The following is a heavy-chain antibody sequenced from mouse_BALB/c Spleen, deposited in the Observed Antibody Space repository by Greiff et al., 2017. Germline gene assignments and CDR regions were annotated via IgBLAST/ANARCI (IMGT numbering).Heavy chain of an antibody. J-gene: IGHJ2*01. D-gene: IGHD3-2*02. CDR2: ISSGSSTI. CDR1: GFTFSSFG. Sequence: VESGGGLVQPGGSRKLSCAASGFTFSSFGMHWVRQAPEKGLEWVAYISSGSSTIYYADTVKGRFTISRDNPKNTLFLQMTSLRSEDTAMYYCARGTSGGFDYWGQGTTLTVSS. V-gene: IGHV5-17*02. CDR3: ARGTSGGFDY.